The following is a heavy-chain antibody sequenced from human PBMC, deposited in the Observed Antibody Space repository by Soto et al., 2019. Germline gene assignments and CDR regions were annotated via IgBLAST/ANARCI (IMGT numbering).Heavy chain of an antibody. J-gene: IGHJ4*02. CDR1: GYTFSNYG. V-gene: IGHV1-18*01. CDR2: ITVYNGHT. Sequence: QVYLVQSGGEVIRPGASVQVSCRASGYTFSNYGISWVRQAPGHGLEWMGWITVYNGHTNYAQKFQGRLNMTTDTATSTAYMELRSLRSDDAAVYYWARVEAHNYYDGNDSGDFDYWGQGTLVTVSS. CDR3: ARVEAHNYYDGNDSGDFDY. D-gene: IGHD3-22*01.